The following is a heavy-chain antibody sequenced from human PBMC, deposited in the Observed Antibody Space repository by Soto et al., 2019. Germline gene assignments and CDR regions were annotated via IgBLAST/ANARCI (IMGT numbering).Heavy chain of an antibody. CDR3: ARGRSSSWNYYGMDV. V-gene: IGHV4-61*01. CDR1: GGSVSSGSYY. Sequence: SETLSLTCTVSGGSVSSGSYYWSWIRQPPGKGLEWIGYIYYSGSTNYNPPLKSRVTISVDTSKNQFSLKLSSVTAADTAVYYCARGRSSSWNYYGMDVWGQGTTVTVSS. D-gene: IGHD6-13*01. CDR2: IYYSGST. J-gene: IGHJ6*02.